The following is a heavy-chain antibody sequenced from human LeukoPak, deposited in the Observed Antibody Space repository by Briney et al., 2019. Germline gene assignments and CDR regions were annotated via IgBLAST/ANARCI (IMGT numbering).Heavy chain of an antibody. D-gene: IGHD6-13*01. CDR1: GGTFSSYT. CDR3: ARGGIAAAGTPDY. Sequence: ASVKVSCKASGGTFSSYTISWVRQGPGQGLEWMGRIIPILGIANYAQKFQGRVTITADKSTSTAYMELSSLRSEDTAVYYCARGGIAAAGTPDYWGQGTLVTASS. V-gene: IGHV1-69*02. J-gene: IGHJ4*02. CDR2: IIPILGIA.